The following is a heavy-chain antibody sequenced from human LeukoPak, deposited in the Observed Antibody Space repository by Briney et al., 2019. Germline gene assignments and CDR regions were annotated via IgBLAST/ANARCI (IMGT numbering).Heavy chain of an antibody. Sequence: GASVKVSCKASGYSFTGYYMQWVREAPGQGLEWMGWINPNSGGTNYAQKFQGRVTMTRDTSISTAYMELSRLRSDDTAVYYCARAPYYDFWSGYYPTSYYFDYWGQGTLVTVSS. CDR1: GYSFTGYY. J-gene: IGHJ4*02. CDR3: ARAPYYDFWSGYYPTSYYFDY. CDR2: INPNSGGT. V-gene: IGHV1-2*02. D-gene: IGHD3-3*01.